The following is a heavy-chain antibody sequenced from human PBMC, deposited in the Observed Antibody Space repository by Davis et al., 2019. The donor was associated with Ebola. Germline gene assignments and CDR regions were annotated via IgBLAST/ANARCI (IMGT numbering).Heavy chain of an antibody. Sequence: GESLKISCAASGFTFSNYAMSWVRQAPGEGLEWVSGISASGADIKYADSVKGRFSISRDNSKNTLYLQMDSLRAEDTAVFYCAEGGTNNFLGANWGRGTLVTVSS. V-gene: IGHV3-23*01. CDR3: AEGGTNNFLGAN. D-gene: IGHD2-8*01. CDR2: ISASGADI. CDR1: GFTFSNYA. J-gene: IGHJ4*02.